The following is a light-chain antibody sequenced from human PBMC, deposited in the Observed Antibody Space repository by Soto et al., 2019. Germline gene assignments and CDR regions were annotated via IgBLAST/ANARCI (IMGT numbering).Light chain of an antibody. Sequence: QSALAQPASVSGSPGHSITISCTGTSSDVGGYDYVSWYQLHPGKAPKLMIFEVSNRPSGVSYRFSGSKSGNTASLTISGLQAEDEADYFCSSYSISTADLFGTGTKATVL. J-gene: IGLJ1*01. CDR3: SSYSISTADL. CDR2: EVS. CDR1: SSDVGGYDY. V-gene: IGLV2-14*01.